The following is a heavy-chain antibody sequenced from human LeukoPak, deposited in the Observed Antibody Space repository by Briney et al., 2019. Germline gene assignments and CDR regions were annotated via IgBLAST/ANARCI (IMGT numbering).Heavy chain of an antibody. V-gene: IGHV4-34*01. D-gene: IGHD4-17*01. CDR2: INHSGSS. Sequence: SETVSLTCAVYGGSFSGYYWSWIRQPPGKGLEWIGEINHSGSSNYNPSLKSRVTISVDTSKNQFSLKLSSVTAADTAVYYCARGEDGDYYFQHWGQGTLVTVSS. CDR1: GGSFSGYY. J-gene: IGHJ1*01. CDR3: ARGEDGDYYFQH.